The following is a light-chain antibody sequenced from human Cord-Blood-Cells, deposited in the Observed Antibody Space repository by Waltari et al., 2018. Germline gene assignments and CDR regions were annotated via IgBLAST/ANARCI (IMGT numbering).Light chain of an antibody. V-gene: IGLV1-44*01. J-gene: IGLJ3*02. CDR3: AAWDDSLNGWV. CDR1: SSNIGSNT. Sequence: QSVLTQPPSASGTPGQRVTISRSGSSSNIGSNTVNWYQQPPGPAHKLLINSNHQRPSGVPDRFSGSKSGTSASLAISGLQSEDEADYYCAAWDDSLNGWVFGGGTKLTVL. CDR2: SNH.